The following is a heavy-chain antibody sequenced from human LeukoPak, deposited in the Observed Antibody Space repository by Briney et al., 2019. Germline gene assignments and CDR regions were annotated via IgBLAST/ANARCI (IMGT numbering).Heavy chain of an antibody. CDR3: ARGSGIAVAGPFDY. Sequence: ASVKVSCKASGYTFTGYYMHWVRQAPGQGLEWMGWINPNSGGTNYAQKFQGRVTITTDESTSTAYMELSSLRSEDTAVYYCARGSGIAVAGPFDYWGQGTLVTVSS. CDR2: INPNSGGT. V-gene: IGHV1-2*02. D-gene: IGHD6-19*01. J-gene: IGHJ4*02. CDR1: GYTFTGYY.